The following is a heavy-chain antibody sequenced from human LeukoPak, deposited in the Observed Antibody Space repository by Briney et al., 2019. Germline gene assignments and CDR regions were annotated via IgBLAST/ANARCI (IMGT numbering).Heavy chain of an antibody. V-gene: IGHV1-69*04. Sequence: ASVKVSCKASGGTFSSYAISWVRQAPGQGLEWMGRIIPIFGIANYAQKFQGRVTITADKSTSTAYMELSSLRSEDTAVYYCARGDDSSAPDWFDPWGQGTLVTVPS. CDR2: IIPIFGIA. D-gene: IGHD3-22*01. CDR1: GGTFSSYA. CDR3: ARGDDSSAPDWFDP. J-gene: IGHJ5*02.